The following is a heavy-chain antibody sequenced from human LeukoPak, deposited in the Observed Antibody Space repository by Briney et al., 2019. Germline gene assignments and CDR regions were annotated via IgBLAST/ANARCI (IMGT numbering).Heavy chain of an antibody. CDR1: GYTFTRYY. CDR2: IIPIFGTA. D-gene: IGHD2-2*02. Sequence: SVKVSCKASGYTFTRYYVHWVRQAPGQGLEWMGGIIPIFGTANYAQKFQGRVTITTDESTSTAYMELSSLRSEDTAVYYCARGIVVVPAAIEGDYYYYMDVWGKGTTVTVSS. J-gene: IGHJ6*03. CDR3: ARGIVVVPAAIEGDYYYYMDV. V-gene: IGHV1-69*05.